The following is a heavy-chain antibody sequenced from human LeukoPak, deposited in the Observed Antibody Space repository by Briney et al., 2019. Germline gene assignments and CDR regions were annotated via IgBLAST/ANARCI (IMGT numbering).Heavy chain of an antibody. CDR1: GGSISSGGYY. D-gene: IGHD3-22*01. Sequence: PSQTLSLTCTVSGGSISSGGYYWSWIRQHPGKGLEWIGNIYYSGSTYYNPSLKSRVTISVDTSKNQFSLKLSSVTAADTAVYYCARVVTTYDSSGYYPLDYWGQGTLVTVSS. J-gene: IGHJ4*02. CDR3: ARVVTTYDSSGYYPLDY. CDR2: IYYSGST. V-gene: IGHV4-31*03.